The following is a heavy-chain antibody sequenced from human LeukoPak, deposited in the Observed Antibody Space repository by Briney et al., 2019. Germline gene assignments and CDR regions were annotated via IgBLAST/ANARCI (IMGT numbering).Heavy chain of an antibody. CDR1: GGSISSYY. CDR2: IYYSGST. D-gene: IGHD2-2*01. J-gene: IGHJ4*02. Sequence: SETLSLTCTVSGGSISSYYWSWIRQPPGKGLEWIGYIYYSGSTYYNPSLKSRVTISVDTSKNQFSLKLSSVTAADTAVYYCARVVVVPAATIWGFDYWGQGTLVTVSS. V-gene: IGHV4-59*04. CDR3: ARVVVVPAATIWGFDY.